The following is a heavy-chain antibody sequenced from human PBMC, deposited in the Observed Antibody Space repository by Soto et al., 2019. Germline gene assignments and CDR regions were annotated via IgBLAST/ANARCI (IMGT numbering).Heavy chain of an antibody. D-gene: IGHD3-3*01. CDR3: ARVIWSGHLTSDL. V-gene: IGHV3-48*02. J-gene: IGHJ5*02. CDR1: GFTFSSNS. CDR2: ISSSSSTI. Sequence: PGGSLSLSWAASGFTFSSNSMNWVRQAPGKGLEWISYISSSSSTIYADSVKGRFTISRDNAKNSLYLQMNSLRDEDTAVYYCARVIWSGHLTSDLWGQGTLVTVSS.